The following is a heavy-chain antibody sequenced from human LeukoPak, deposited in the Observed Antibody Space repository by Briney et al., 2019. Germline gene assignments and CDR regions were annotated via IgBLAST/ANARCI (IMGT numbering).Heavy chain of an antibody. J-gene: IGHJ4*02. D-gene: IGHD6-19*01. CDR2: ISSSSGYI. CDR3: AKETSGSGWYPINY. CDR1: GFTFSTYS. V-gene: IGHV3-21*04. Sequence: PGGSLRLSCAASGFTFSTYSMNWVRQAPGKGLEWVSSISSSSGYIYYADSVKGRFTISRDNAKNSLYLQMNSLRAEDTAVYYCAKETSGSGWYPINYWGQGTLVTVSS.